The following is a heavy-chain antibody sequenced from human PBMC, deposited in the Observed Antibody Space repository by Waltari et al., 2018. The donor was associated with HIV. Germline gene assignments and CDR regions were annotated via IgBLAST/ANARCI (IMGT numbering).Heavy chain of an antibody. J-gene: IGHJ3*01. CDR3: ARDQDYYDSSGYTCYAFDP. CDR1: GSSISSRSY. Sequence: QVRLQESGPGLVKPSETLSLTCSVSGSSISSRSYWGWIRQAPGKGLAWIGSIYRTGTTYYNPSLKSRVSVSLNMSKNQFSLKLSSVTAADTAVYYCARDQDYYDSSGYTCYAFDPWGQGTMVIVSS. CDR2: IYRTGTT. V-gene: IGHV4-38-2*02. D-gene: IGHD3-22*01.